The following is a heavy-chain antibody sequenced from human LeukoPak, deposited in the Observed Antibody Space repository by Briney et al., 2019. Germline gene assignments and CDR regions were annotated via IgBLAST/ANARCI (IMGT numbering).Heavy chain of an antibody. J-gene: IGHJ4*02. CDR2: INHSGST. CDR3: ASVKVDDYVWGSYPKANYFDY. Sequence: SETLSLTCAVYGGSFSGYYWSWIRQPPGKGLEWIGEINHSGSTNYNPSLKSRVTISVDTSKNQFSLKLSSVTAADTAVYYCASVKVDDYVWGSYPKANYFDYWGQGTLVTVSS. CDR1: GGSFSGYY. D-gene: IGHD3-16*02. V-gene: IGHV4-34*01.